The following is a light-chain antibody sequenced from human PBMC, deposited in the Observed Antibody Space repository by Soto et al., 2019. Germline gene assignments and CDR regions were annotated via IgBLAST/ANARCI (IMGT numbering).Light chain of an antibody. J-gene: IGKJ1*01. CDR1: RSVLFTSNNKNF. Sequence: DIVVTQSPDSLAVSLGERATINCRSSRSVLFTSNNKNFLAWYQHQPGQSPKLLINWASAREPAVPYRFCGSGSGTNFPLNINSLQAEDVATYYCQQFFYIPTFGQGTNVDI. CDR2: WAS. V-gene: IGKV4-1*01. CDR3: QQFFYIPT.